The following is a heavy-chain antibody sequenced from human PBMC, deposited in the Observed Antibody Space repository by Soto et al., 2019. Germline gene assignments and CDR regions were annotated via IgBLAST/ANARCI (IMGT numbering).Heavy chain of an antibody. CDR1: GYTFTSYG. CDR2: ISAYNGNT. CDR3: ARDKGYYDFWSGSNGDAFDI. J-gene: IGHJ3*02. Sequence: ASVKVSCKASGYTFTSYGISWVRRAPGQGLEWMGWISAYNGNTNYAQKLQGRVTMTTDTSTSTAYMELRSLRSDDTAVYYCARDKGYYDFWSGSNGDAFDIWGQGTMVTVSS. V-gene: IGHV1-18*01. D-gene: IGHD3-3*01.